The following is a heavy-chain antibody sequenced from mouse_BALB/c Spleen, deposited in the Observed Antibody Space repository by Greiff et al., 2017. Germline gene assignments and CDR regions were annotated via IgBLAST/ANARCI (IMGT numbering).Heavy chain of an antibody. Sequence: EVMLVESGGDLVKPGGSLKLSCAASGFTFSSYGMSWVRQTPDKRLEWVATISSGGSYTYYPDSVKGRFTISRDNAKNTLYLQMSSLKSEDTAMYYCARQTGTGGRYFDYWGQGTTLTVSS. CDR1: GFTFSSYG. D-gene: IGHD4-1*01. CDR2: ISSGGSYT. CDR3: ARQTGTGGRYFDY. J-gene: IGHJ2*01. V-gene: IGHV5-6*01.